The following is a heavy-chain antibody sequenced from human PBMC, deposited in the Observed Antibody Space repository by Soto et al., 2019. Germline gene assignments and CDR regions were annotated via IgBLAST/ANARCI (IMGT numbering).Heavy chain of an antibody. CDR1: GGSISSSNW. D-gene: IGHD4-17*01. Sequence: PSETLSLTCAVSGGSISSSNWWSWVRQPPGKGLEWIGEIYHSGSTNYNPSLKSRVTISVDKSKNQFSLKLSSVTAADTAVYYCARRASGDYGDFDYWGQGTLVTVSS. CDR3: ARRASGDYGDFDY. V-gene: IGHV4-4*02. CDR2: IYHSGST. J-gene: IGHJ4*02.